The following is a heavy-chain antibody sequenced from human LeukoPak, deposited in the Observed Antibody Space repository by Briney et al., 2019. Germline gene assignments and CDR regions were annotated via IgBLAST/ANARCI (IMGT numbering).Heavy chain of an antibody. CDR3: AKVGQNYYDSSGYYSWGYFDY. V-gene: IGHV3-23*01. CDR2: ISGSGGST. J-gene: IGHJ4*02. CDR1: GFTFSSYA. Sequence: GGSLRLSRAASGFTFSSYAMSWVRQAPGKGLEWVSAISGSGGSTYYADSVKGRFTISRDNSKNTLYLQMNSLRAEDTAVYYCAKVGQNYYDSSGYYSWGYFDYWGQGTLVTVSS. D-gene: IGHD3-22*01.